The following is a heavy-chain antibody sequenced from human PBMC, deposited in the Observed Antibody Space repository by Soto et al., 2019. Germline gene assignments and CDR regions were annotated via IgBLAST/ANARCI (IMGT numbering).Heavy chain of an antibody. Sequence: QVQLQQSGPRLVKPSETLSLTCTVSVGPDSSHNWAWIRQPPGRGLEWIGYVYSTGGTGYNPSLNSRVTLSADRSTNHISLSLTSVTAADTAIYYCVRQGIGTQHGLVDVWGQGTSVTVSS. CDR3: VRQGIGTQHGLVDV. CDR1: VGPDSSHN. CDR2: VYSTGGT. D-gene: IGHD3-10*01. V-gene: IGHV4-59*08. J-gene: IGHJ6*02.